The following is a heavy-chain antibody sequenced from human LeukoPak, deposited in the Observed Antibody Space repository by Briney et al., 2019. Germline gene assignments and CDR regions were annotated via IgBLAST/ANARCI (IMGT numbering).Heavy chain of an antibody. Sequence: PGGSLGLSCVASGFSFRNYAIHWVRQAPGKGLEYVSVINTDGRITYYADSVKGRFTISRDNSKNTVYLQMDSLRGEGMAVYYCTRDGGSFCDFDYWGQGALVTVSS. D-gene: IGHD1-26*01. CDR2: INTDGRIT. CDR1: GFSFRNYA. CDR3: TRDGGSFCDFDY. V-gene: IGHV3-64*02. J-gene: IGHJ4*02.